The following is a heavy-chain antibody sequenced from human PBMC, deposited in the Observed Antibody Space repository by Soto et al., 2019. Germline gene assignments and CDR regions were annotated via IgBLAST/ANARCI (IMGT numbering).Heavy chain of an antibody. CDR1: GFTFSSYG. V-gene: IGHV3-33*01. CDR3: ARDLSPGGWGSGTIKEPDYYYYGMDV. CDR2: IWYDGSNK. D-gene: IGHD1-7*01. J-gene: IGHJ6*02. Sequence: QVQLVESGGGVVQPGRSLRLSCAASGFTFSSYGMHWVRQAPGKGLEWVAVIWYDGSNKYYADSVKGRFTISRDNSKNTLYLQMNSLRAEDTAVYYCARDLSPGGWGSGTIKEPDYYYYGMDVWGQGTTVTVSS.